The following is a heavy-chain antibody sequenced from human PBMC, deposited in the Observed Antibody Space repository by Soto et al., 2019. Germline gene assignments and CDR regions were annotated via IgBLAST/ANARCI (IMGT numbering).Heavy chain of an antibody. J-gene: IGHJ4*02. V-gene: IGHV3-74*01. D-gene: IGHD6-6*01. CDR2: INSDGSST. Sequence: GGSLRLSCAASGFTFSSYWMHWVRQAPGKGLVWVSRINSDGSSTSYADSVKGRFTISRDNAKNTLYLQMNSLRAEDTAVYYCASIHSSSSKLDDYWGQGTLVTVSS. CDR3: ASIHSSSSKLDDY. CDR1: GFTFSSYW.